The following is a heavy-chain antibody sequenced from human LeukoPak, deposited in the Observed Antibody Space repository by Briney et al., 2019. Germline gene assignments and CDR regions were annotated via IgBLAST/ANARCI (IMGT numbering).Heavy chain of an antibody. CDR1: GFTFSSRDW. J-gene: IGHJ4*02. CDR3: ARGHTAVTRHFDF. V-gene: IGHV3-7*01. Sequence: GGSLRLSCVASGFTFSSRDWMTWVRQAPGKGLEWVANIKQDGSEKNYVDSVKGRFTISRDNAKNSVDLQMNSLRVEDTAVYYCARGHTAVTRHFDFWGQGTLVTVSS. CDR2: IKQDGSEK. D-gene: IGHD4-17*01.